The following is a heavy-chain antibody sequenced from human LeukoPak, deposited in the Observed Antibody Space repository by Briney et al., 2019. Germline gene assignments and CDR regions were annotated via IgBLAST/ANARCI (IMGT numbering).Heavy chain of an antibody. CDR3: AKVYSSGWYGDY. Sequence: GGSLRLSCAASEFTFSSYAMSWVRQAPGKGLEWVSAISSSGGSTYYADSVKGRFTISRDNSKNTLYLQMNSLRAEDTAVYYCAKVYSSGWYGDYWGQGTLVTVSS. J-gene: IGHJ4*02. CDR1: EFTFSSYA. V-gene: IGHV3-23*01. D-gene: IGHD6-19*01. CDR2: ISSSGGST.